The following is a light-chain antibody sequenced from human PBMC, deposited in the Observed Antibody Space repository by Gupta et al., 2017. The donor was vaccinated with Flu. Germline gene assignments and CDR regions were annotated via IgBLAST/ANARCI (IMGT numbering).Light chain of an antibody. CDR2: GAS. CDR1: QSISGN. CDR3: QQYNKWPPFT. V-gene: IGKV3-15*01. Sequence: EIVMTQSPATLSVSPGERATLSCRASQSISGNLAWYQQKPGQAPRLLIYGASTRATGIPARFSGSGSGTEFTLTISSLQSEDFAVYYCQQYNKWPPFTFGPGTKVDIK. J-gene: IGKJ3*01.